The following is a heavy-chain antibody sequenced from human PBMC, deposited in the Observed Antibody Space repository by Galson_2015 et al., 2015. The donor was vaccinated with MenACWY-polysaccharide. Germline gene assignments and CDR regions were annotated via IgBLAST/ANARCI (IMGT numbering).Heavy chain of an antibody. Sequence: SVKVSCKASGYTFTSYDINWVRQATGQGLEWMGWMNPNSGNTGYAQKFQGRVTMTRNTSISTAYMELSSLRSEDTAVYYCARGTYYYDSSGSENAFDIWGQGTMVTVSS. D-gene: IGHD3-22*01. CDR3: ARGTYYYDSSGSENAFDI. CDR1: GYTFTSYD. V-gene: IGHV1-8*01. CDR2: MNPNSGNT. J-gene: IGHJ3*02.